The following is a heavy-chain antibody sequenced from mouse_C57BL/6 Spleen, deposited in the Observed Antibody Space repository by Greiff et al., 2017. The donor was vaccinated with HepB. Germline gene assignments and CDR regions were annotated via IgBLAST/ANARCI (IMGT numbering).Heavy chain of an antibody. CDR3: AREWGYDGYYFDY. CDR2: IDPANGNT. V-gene: IGHV14-3*01. Sequence: VHVKQSVAELVRPGASVKLSCTASGFNIKNTYMHWVKQRPEQGLEWIGRIDPANGNTKYAPKFQGKATITADTSSNTAYLQLSSLPSEDTAIYYCAREWGYDGYYFDYWGQGTTLTVSS. J-gene: IGHJ2*01. CDR1: GFNIKNTY. D-gene: IGHD2-3*01.